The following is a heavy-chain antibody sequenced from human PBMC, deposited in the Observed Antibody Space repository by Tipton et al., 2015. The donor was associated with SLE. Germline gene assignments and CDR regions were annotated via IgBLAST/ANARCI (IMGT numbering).Heavy chain of an antibody. CDR3: AKVPYGDAS. CDR1: GFTFSSYW. CDR2: IRYVGSNK. V-gene: IGHV3-30*02. D-gene: IGHD4-17*01. Sequence: GSLRLSCAASGFTFSSYWMSWVRQAQGKGLEWVAFIRYVGSNKYFEDSVKGRFTISRDNSKKTLYLQMNSLRVKDTAVYYCAKVPYGDASWGQVALVTVSS. J-gene: IGHJ5*02.